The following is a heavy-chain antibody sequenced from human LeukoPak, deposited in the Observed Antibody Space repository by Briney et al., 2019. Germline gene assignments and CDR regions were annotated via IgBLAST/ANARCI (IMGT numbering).Heavy chain of an antibody. Sequence: SETLSLTCTVSGGSLSSSSYYWGWVRQPPGRGLEWLGSIYYSGSTYDNPSRKGRVTISVKTSKNQCSRKRSAVTAADTAVYYCATLLVGATTIDYWGQGTLVTVSS. CDR3: ATLLVGATTIDY. D-gene: IGHD1-26*01. CDR1: GGSLSSSSYY. J-gene: IGHJ4*02. CDR2: IYYSGST. V-gene: IGHV4-39*01.